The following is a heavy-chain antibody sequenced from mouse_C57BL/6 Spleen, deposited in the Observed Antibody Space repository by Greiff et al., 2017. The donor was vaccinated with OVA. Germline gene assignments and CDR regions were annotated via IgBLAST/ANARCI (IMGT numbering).Heavy chain of an antibody. D-gene: IGHD2-4*01. CDR3: ARGEDMGLRAWFAY. CDR1: GYTFTSYW. Sequence: VQLQQSGTELVKPGASVTLSCKASGYTFTSYWMHWVKQRPGQGLEWIGNINTSNGGNNYNEKFKSKATLTVDTSSSTAYMQLSSLTSEDSAVYYCARGEDMGLRAWFAYWGQGTLVTVSA. J-gene: IGHJ3*01. CDR2: INTSNGGN. V-gene: IGHV1-53*01.